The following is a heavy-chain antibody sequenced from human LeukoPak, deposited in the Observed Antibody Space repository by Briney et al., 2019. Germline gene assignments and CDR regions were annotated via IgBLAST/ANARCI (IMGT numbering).Heavy chain of an antibody. V-gene: IGHV3-48*04. CDR1: GFTFSNYN. J-gene: IGHJ4*02. D-gene: IGHD3-10*01. CDR3: ARDLGTVDYYGSGSYDY. Sequence: AGGSLRLSCAASGFTFSNYNMNWVRQTPGKGLEWVSCISGDRTIIYYADSVKGRFTISRDNAKNSLYLQMNSLRAEDTAVYYCARDLGTVDYYGSGSYDYWGQGTLVTVSS. CDR2: ISGDRTII.